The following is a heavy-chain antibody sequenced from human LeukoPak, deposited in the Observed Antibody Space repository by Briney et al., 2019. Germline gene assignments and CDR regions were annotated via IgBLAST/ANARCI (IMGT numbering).Heavy chain of an antibody. J-gene: IGHJ1*01. CDR3: ARRSGYGYFQH. CDR1: GGSISSSNR. D-gene: IGHD1-1*01. Sequence: PSETLSLTCAVSGGSISSSNRWSWVRQPPGKGLEWIGEIYHSGSTNYNPSLKSRVTISVDMSKNQISLKLSSVTAADTAVYYCARRSGYGYFQHWGQGTLVTVSS. CDR2: IYHSGST. V-gene: IGHV4-4*02.